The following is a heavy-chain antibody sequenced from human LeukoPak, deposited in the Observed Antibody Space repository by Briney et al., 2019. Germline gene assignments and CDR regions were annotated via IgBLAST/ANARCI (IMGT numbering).Heavy chain of an antibody. Sequence: GGTLRLSCAASGFTFSSYGMSWIRQAPGKGLEWVSYISSSGSTIYYADSVKGRFTISRDNAKNSLYLQMNSLRAEDTAVYYCAREPHVLLWFGELFSGVFDYWGQGTLVTVSS. CDR1: GFTFSSYG. CDR3: AREPHVLLWFGELFSGVFDY. J-gene: IGHJ4*02. D-gene: IGHD3-10*01. V-gene: IGHV3-48*04. CDR2: ISSSGSTI.